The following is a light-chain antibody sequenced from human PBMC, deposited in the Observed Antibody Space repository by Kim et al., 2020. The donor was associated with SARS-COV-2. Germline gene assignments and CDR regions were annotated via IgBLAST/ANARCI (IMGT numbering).Light chain of an antibody. CDR2: KNN. V-gene: IGLV1-47*01. Sequence: ELTQPPSASGTPGQRVTIYCSGSSSNIGSNYVYWYQQLPGTTPKLLIYKNNQRPTGVPDRFSGSKSGTSASLAISGLRSEDEGDYFCAAGDDSPNWVLGGGTQLTVL. CDR1: SSNIGSNY. J-gene: IGLJ3*02. CDR3: AAGDDSPNWV.